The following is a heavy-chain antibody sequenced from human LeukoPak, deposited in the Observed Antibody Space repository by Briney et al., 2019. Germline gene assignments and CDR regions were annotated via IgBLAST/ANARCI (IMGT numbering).Heavy chain of an antibody. D-gene: IGHD3-10*01. Sequence: PGGSLRLSCAASGFTVSSNYMSWVRQAPGKGLEWVSVIYSGGSTYYADSVKGRFTISRDNSKNTLYLQMNSLRAEDTAVYYCARDSTMVRGADTDYWGQGTLVTVSS. CDR2: IYSGGST. CDR3: ARDSTMVRGADTDY. J-gene: IGHJ4*02. CDR1: GFTVSSNY. V-gene: IGHV3-66*01.